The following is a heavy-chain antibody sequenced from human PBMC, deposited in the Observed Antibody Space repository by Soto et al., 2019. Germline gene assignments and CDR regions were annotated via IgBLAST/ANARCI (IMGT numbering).Heavy chain of an antibody. CDR1: GFTFSSYG. CDR2: MSYDGSHK. V-gene: IGHV3-30*18. Sequence: QVQLVESGGGVVQPGRSLRLSCAASGFTFSSYGMHWVCQAAGKGLEWVAVMSYDGSHKYYADSVKGRFTISRDNSKNTLYLQMNSLRAGDTAVFYCAKSRLPASVYGMDVWGQGTTVTVSS. D-gene: IGHD2-2*01. J-gene: IGHJ6*02. CDR3: AKSRLPASVYGMDV.